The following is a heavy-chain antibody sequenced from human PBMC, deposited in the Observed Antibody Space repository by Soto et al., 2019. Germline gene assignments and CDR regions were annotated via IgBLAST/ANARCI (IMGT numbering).Heavy chain of an antibody. CDR3: AKSYSSSWYANWFDP. CDR2: ISWNSVTI. J-gene: IGHJ5*02. V-gene: IGHV3-9*01. D-gene: IGHD6-13*01. CDR1: GFTFDDYA. Sequence: EVQLVESGGGLVQPGRSLRLSCAASGFTFDDYAMFWVRQAPGKGLEWVSGISWNSVTIGYVDSVKGRFTISRDNAKNSLYLEMNSLRAEDTALYYCAKSYSSSWYANWFDPWGQGTLVTVSS.